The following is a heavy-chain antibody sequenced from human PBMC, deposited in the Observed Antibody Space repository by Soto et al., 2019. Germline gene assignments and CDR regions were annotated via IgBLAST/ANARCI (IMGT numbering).Heavy chain of an antibody. Sequence: PGGSLRLSCAASGFTFSSYAMSWVRQAPGKGLEWVSALSGSGATYYADSVKGRFTISRDNSKNILYLQMNSLRADDTAVYYCAKDSNRRGRNALPYYHSFFMDVWGKGTTVTVSS. CDR2: LSGSGAT. D-gene: IGHD2-2*01. V-gene: IGHV3-23*01. CDR1: GFTFSSYA. CDR3: AKDSNRRGRNALPYYHSFFMDV. J-gene: IGHJ6*03.